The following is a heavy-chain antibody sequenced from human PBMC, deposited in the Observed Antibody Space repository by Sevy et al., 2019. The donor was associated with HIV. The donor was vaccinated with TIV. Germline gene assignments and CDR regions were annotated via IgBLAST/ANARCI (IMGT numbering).Heavy chain of an antibody. V-gene: IGHV3-43*01. CDR1: GFTFDDYT. Sequence: GGSLRLSCAASGFTFDDYTMHWVRQAPGKGLEWVSLINWNGDDTYYADSVKGRFTISRDNSRNSLYLQTNSLRTDDTGFYYCAKERNCGRDCLYFQHWGQGTLVTVSS. CDR3: AKERNCGRDCLYFQH. D-gene: IGHD2-21*02. CDR2: INWNGDDT. J-gene: IGHJ1*01.